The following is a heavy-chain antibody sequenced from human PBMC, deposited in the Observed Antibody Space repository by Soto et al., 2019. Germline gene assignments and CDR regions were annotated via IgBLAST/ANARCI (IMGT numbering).Heavy chain of an antibody. CDR1: GYPVTAYY. CDR2: INPATGAA. CDR3: AGGGGVGVAGSAAFDM. V-gene: IGHV1-2*02. J-gene: IGHJ3*02. Sequence: QLHLVQSGAVVKKPGASVTVSCSASGYPVTAYYMHWVRQAPGRGLEWMGGINPATGAAKYTQTSQGRVTMTXDTSTSTGFMELSGLTSEDTAVFYWAGGGGVGVAGSAAFDMWGQGTLVTVSS. D-gene: IGHD3-3*01.